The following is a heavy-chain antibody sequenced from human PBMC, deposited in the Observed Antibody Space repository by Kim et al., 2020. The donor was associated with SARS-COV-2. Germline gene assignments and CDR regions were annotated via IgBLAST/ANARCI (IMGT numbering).Heavy chain of an antibody. Sequence: GGSLRLSCAASGFFFSSYGMYWVRQAPGKGLEWVAVISYDGSNKYYADSVQGRFTISRDNSKNTLFLRMNSLRAEDTAVYYCAKCVGVTMDYYYGMDVWGQGTTVTVSS. D-gene: IGHD1-26*01. CDR3: AKCVGVTMDYYYGMDV. CDR2: ISYDGSNK. J-gene: IGHJ6*02. V-gene: IGHV3-30*18. CDR1: GFFFSSYG.